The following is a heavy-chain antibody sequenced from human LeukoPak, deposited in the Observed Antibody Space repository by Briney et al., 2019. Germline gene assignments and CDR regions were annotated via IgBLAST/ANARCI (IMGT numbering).Heavy chain of an antibody. V-gene: IGHV3-21*01. CDR2: ISGSSSYI. CDR3: ARDPGTMVRGVIHSGTGWFDP. Sequence: GGTLRLSCEASGFTFSSYGMSWVRQAPGKGLEWVSSISGSSSYIYYADSVKGRFTISRDNAKNSLYLQMNSLRAEDTAVYYCARDPGTMVRGVIHSGTGWFDPWGQGTLVTVSS. D-gene: IGHD3-10*01. CDR1: GFTFSSYG. J-gene: IGHJ5*02.